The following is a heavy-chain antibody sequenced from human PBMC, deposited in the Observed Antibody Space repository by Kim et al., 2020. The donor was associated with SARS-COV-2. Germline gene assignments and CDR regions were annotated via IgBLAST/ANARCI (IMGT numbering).Heavy chain of an antibody. CDR2: IKSKTDGGTT. V-gene: IGHV3-15*01. CDR1: GFTFSNAW. D-gene: IGHD2-8*01. Sequence: GGSLRLSCAASGFTFSNAWMSWVRQAPGKGLEWVGRIKSKTDGGTTDYAAPVKGRFTISRDDSKNTLYLQMNSLKTEDTAVYYCTTGSRACTNGVCPVMDVWGRGTTVTVSS. J-gene: IGHJ6*04. CDR3: TTGSRACTNGVCPVMDV.